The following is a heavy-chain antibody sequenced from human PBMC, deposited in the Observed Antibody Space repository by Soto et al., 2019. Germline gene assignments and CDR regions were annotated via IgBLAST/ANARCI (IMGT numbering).Heavy chain of an antibody. CDR1: GGSFRSFT. V-gene: IGHV1-69*01. D-gene: IGHD6-19*01. CDR3: ARSNSTTPVAVAGPDFSFGL. CDR2: IIPDFGTT. Sequence: QVQLVQSGAEVKRPGSSVKVSCKASGGSFRSFTVSWLRQVPGQGLEWMGGIIPDFGTTNYALRFHDRVSITADEPPSTGFMELTTLTSEDTSVYFCARSNSTTPVAVAGPDFSFGLWGRGTLVNVAS. J-gene: IGHJ5*02.